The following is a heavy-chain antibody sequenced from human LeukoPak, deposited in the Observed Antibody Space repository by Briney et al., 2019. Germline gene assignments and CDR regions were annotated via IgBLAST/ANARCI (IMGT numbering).Heavy chain of an antibody. CDR2: IWYDGSNK. D-gene: IGHD5-12*01. Sequence: GGSLRLSCAASGFTFSSYGMHWVRQAPGKGLEWVAVIWYDGSNKYYADSVKGRFTISRDNSKNTLYLQMNSLRAEDTAVYYCARGLSVATGGMDVWGQGTTVTVSS. CDR1: GFTFSSYG. V-gene: IGHV3-33*01. J-gene: IGHJ6*02. CDR3: ARGLSVATGGMDV.